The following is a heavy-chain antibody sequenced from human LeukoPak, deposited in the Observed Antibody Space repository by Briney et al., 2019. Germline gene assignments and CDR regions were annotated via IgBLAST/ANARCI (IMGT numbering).Heavy chain of an antibody. CDR3: ARDQAEWNYDYYFDY. V-gene: IGHV1-46*01. Sequence: GASVKVSCKASGYTFTSYYMHWVRQAPGQGLEWMGIINPSGGSTSYAQKFQGRVTMTRDTSTSTVYMELSSLRSEDTAVYYCARDQAEWNYDYYFDYWGQGTLVTVSS. D-gene: IGHD1-7*01. CDR2: INPSGGST. J-gene: IGHJ4*02. CDR1: GYTFTSYY.